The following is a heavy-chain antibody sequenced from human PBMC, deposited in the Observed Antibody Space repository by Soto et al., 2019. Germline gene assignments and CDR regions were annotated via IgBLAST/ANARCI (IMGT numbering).Heavy chain of an antibody. V-gene: IGHV3-23*01. J-gene: IGHJ4*02. CDR1: GFTFSSYA. Sequence: GGSLRLSCAASGFTFSSYAMSWVRQAPGKGLESVSAISGSGGSTYYADSVKGRFTISRDNSKNTLYLQMNSLRAEDTAVYYCVKDPTAAAGKVIYFDYWGQGTLVSVPS. CDR2: ISGSGGST. D-gene: IGHD6-13*01. CDR3: VKDPTAAAGKVIYFDY.